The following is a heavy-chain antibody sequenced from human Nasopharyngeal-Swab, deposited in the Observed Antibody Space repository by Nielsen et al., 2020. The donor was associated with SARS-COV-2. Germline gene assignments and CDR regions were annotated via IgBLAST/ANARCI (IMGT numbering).Heavy chain of an antibody. D-gene: IGHD4-11*01. J-gene: IGHJ6*02. Sequence: WARQAPGQGLEWMGWMNPNSGNTGYAQKFQGRVTVTRNTSISTAYMELISLRSEDTAVYYCARWVPTWPRYYYGMDVWGQGTTVTVSS. CDR3: ARWVPTWPRYYYGMDV. V-gene: IGHV1-8*01. CDR2: MNPNSGNT.